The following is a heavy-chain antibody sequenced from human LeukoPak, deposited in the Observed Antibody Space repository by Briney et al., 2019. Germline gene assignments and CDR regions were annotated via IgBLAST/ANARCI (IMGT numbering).Heavy chain of an antibody. CDR1: GGTFSSYA. V-gene: IGHV1-69*05. J-gene: IGHJ5*02. Sequence: SVKVSCKASGGTFSSYAISWVRQAPGQGLEWMGGIIPIFGTANYAQKFQGRVTITTDESTSTAYMELSSLRSEDTAVYYCARGGTYYYDSSGYENWFDPWGQGTRVTVSS. CDR3: ARGGTYYYDSSGYENWFDP. CDR2: IIPIFGTA. D-gene: IGHD3-22*01.